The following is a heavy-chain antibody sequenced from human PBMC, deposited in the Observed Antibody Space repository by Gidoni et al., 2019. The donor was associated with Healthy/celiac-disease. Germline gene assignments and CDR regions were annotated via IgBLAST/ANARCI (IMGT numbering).Heavy chain of an antibody. CDR1: GFSLSTSGVG. D-gene: IGHD3-9*01. CDR2: IYWDDDK. Sequence: QITLKESGPTLVKPTQTLTLTCTFSGFSLSTSGVGVGWIRQPPGKALEWLALIYWDDDKRYSPSLKSRLTITKDTSKNQVVLTMTNMDPVDTATYYCAHKAGWLPGNVNWFDPWGQGTLVTVSS. V-gene: IGHV2-5*02. CDR3: AHKAGWLPGNVNWFDP. J-gene: IGHJ5*02.